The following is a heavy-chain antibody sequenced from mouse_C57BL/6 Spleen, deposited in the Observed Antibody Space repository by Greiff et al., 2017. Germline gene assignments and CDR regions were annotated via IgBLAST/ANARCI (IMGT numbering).Heavy chain of an antibody. CDR3: ARAYGNYVSYAMDY. V-gene: IGHV5-6*01. D-gene: IGHD2-1*01. CDR2: ISSGGSYT. CDR1: GFTFSSYG. Sequence: EVMLVESGGDLVKPGGSLKLSCAASGFTFSSYGMSWVRQTPDKRLEWVATISSGGSYTYYPDSVKGRFTISRDNAKNTLYLQMSSLKSEDTAMYYCARAYGNYVSYAMDYWGQGTSVTVSS. J-gene: IGHJ4*01.